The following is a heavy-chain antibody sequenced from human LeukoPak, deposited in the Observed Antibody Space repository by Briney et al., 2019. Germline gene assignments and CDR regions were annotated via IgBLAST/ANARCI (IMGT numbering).Heavy chain of an antibody. CDR2: ISTGGGST. Sequence: GGSLRLSCAASGFTFSSYAMSWVRQAPGKGLEWVSAISTGGGSTYYADSVKGRFTISRDNFKSTLFLQMKSLRVEDTAVYYCAKALTFGGLRGQGTLVTVSS. J-gene: IGHJ4*02. V-gene: IGHV3-23*01. CDR3: AKALTFGGL. D-gene: IGHD3-16*01. CDR1: GFTFSSYA.